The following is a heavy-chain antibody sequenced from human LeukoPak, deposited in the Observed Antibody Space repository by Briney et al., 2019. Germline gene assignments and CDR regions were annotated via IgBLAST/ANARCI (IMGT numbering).Heavy chain of an antibody. Sequence: GGSLRLSCAASGFTFSSYAMHWVRQAPGKGLEWVAVISYDGSNKYYADSVKGRFTISRDISKNTLYLQLSSLRVENTAVYFCARRITTFGVLADWYFDLWGRGTRVTVSS. D-gene: IGHD3-3*01. CDR1: GFTFSSYA. V-gene: IGHV3-30*14. CDR3: ARRITTFGVLADWYFDL. J-gene: IGHJ2*01. CDR2: ISYDGSNK.